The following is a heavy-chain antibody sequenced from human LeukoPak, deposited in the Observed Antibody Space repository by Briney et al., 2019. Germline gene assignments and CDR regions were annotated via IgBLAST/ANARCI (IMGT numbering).Heavy chain of an antibody. D-gene: IGHD4-23*01. Sequence: PSETLSLTCTVSGGSISSYYWSWIRQPPGKGLQWIGYIYNSGSTNHNPSLKSRVTISLDTSKNQFSLKLSSVTAADTAVYYCARAPTTVVTPYYFDYWGQETLVTVSS. CDR3: ARAPTTVVTPYYFDY. J-gene: IGHJ4*02. CDR2: IYNSGST. CDR1: GGSISSYY. V-gene: IGHV4-59*01.